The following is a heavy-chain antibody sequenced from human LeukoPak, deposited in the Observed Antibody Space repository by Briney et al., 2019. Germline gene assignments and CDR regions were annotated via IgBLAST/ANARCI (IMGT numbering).Heavy chain of an antibody. J-gene: IGHJ4*02. CDR1: GYTFTSYD. V-gene: IGHV1-8*03. D-gene: IGHD6-13*01. Sequence: ASVKVSCKASGYTFTSYDINWVRQATGQGLEWMGWMNPNSGNTGYAQKFQGRVTITRNTSISTAYMELSSLRSDDTAVYYCARGAGGYSSSWYSNFDYWGQGTLVTVSS. CDR2: MNPNSGNT. CDR3: ARGAGGYSSSWYSNFDY.